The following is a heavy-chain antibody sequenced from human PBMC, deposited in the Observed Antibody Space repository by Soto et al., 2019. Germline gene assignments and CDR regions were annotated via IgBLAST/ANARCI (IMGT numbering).Heavy chain of an antibody. CDR3: ARGSSYYDSSGYYYHLDY. D-gene: IGHD3-22*01. V-gene: IGHV4-59*01. CDR2: IYYSGST. Sequence: ASETLSLTCTVSGGSISSYYWSWIRQPPGKGLEWIGYIYYSGSTNYNPSLKSRVTISVDTSKNQFSLKLSSVTAADTAVYYCARGSSYYDSSGYYYHLDYWGQGTLVTVSS. J-gene: IGHJ4*02. CDR1: GGSISSYY.